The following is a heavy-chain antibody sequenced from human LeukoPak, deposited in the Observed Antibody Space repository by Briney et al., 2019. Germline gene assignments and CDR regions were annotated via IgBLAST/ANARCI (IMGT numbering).Heavy chain of an antibody. D-gene: IGHD3-16*01. V-gene: IGHV4-4*08. J-gene: IGHJ3*02. Sequence: PSETLSLTCTVSGDSISSYYWSWIRQPPGKGLEWIGYIYTSGSTNYNPSLKSRVTISVDTSKNQFSLKLSSVTAADTAVYYCARGWGSESDAFDIWGQGTMVTVSS. CDR3: ARGWGSESDAFDI. CDR1: GDSISSYY. CDR2: IYTSGST.